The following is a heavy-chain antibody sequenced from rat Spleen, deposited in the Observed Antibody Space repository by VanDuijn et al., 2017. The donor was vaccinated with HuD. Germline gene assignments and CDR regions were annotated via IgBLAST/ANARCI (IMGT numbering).Heavy chain of an antibody. CDR2: ISTSGAGT. Sequence: EVQLVESGGGLVQPGRSMKLSCAASGFTFSGFPMAWVRQAPTEGLEWVASISTSGAGTYYRDSVKGRFTVSRDNAKGTLYLQMNSLRSEDTATYYCTRVDYPGVAHYFDYWGQGVMVTVSS. D-gene: IGHD1-4*01. CDR1: GFTFSGFP. CDR3: TRVDYPGVAHYFDY. V-gene: IGHV5-46*01. J-gene: IGHJ2*01.